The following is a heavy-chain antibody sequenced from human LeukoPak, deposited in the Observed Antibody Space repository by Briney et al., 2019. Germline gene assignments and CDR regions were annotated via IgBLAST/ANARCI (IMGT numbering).Heavy chain of an antibody. CDR1: GFTFSDDY. V-gene: IGHV3-11*05. J-gene: IGHJ4*02. CDR2: ISSSSSYT. Sequence: GGSLRLSCAASGFTFSDDYMSWIRQAPGKGLEWVSYISSSSSYTNYADSVKGRFTISRDNSKNTLYLQMNNLRAEDTAVYYCARGGGYYAIDYWGQGTLVTVSS. CDR3: ARGGGYYAIDY. D-gene: IGHD1-26*01.